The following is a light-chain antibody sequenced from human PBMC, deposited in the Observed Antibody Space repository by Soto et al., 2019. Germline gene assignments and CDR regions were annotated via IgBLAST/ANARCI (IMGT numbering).Light chain of an antibody. CDR2: GAS. CDR3: QQYGGSPLT. CDR1: QSISSSY. Sequence: EIVLTQSPGTLSLSPGERATLSCRVSQSISSSYLAWYQQKPGQAPRLLIYGASSRATGIPDRFSGSGSGTDFTLTISRLEPEDFAVYYCQQYGGSPLTFGQGTKLEIK. J-gene: IGKJ2*01. V-gene: IGKV3-20*01.